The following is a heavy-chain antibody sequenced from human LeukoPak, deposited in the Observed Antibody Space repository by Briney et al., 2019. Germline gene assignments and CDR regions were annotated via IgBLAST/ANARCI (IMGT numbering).Heavy chain of an antibody. V-gene: IGHV3-23*01. CDR2: ITGSGDRT. CDR1: GLTSRNYA. D-gene: IGHD6-19*01. J-gene: IGHJ4*02. CDR3: AARPVADDPAPFDY. Sequence: PGGSLRLSCVASGLTSRNYAMTWVRRPPGKGLECVSSITGSGDRTYYADSVKGRFTISRDSSKNTLFLQMNNLRADDTAVYYCAARPVADDPAPFDYWGQGTRVTASS.